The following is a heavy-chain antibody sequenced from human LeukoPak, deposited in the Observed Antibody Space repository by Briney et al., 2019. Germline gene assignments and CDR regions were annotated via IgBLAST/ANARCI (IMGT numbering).Heavy chain of an antibody. Sequence: GGSLRLSCAASGFTFSSYAMHWVRQAPGKGLEWVSSISSSSSYIYYADSVKGRFTISRDNAKNSLYLQMNSLRAEDTAVYYCARAVDTAMTDYWGQGTLVTVSS. J-gene: IGHJ4*02. V-gene: IGHV3-21*01. CDR1: GFTFSSYA. CDR3: ARAVDTAMTDY. CDR2: ISSSSSYI. D-gene: IGHD5-18*01.